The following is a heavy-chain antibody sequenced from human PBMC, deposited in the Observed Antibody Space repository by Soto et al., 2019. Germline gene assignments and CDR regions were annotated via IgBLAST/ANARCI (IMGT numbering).Heavy chain of an antibody. D-gene: IGHD5-12*01. CDR3: ANALYSGYGG. J-gene: IGHJ4*02. CDR1: GFTFSSYG. CDR2: ISYDGSNK. Sequence: QVQLVESGGGVVQPGRSLRLSCAASGFTFSSYGMHWVRQAPGKGLEWVAVISYDGSNKYYADSVKGRFTISRDNSKNTLYLQMNSLRAEDTAVYYCANALYSGYGGWGQGTLVTVSS. V-gene: IGHV3-30*18.